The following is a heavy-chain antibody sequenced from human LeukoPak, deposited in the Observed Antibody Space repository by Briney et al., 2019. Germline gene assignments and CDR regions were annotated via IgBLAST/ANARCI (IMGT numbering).Heavy chain of an antibody. D-gene: IGHD3-10*02. J-gene: IGHJ4*02. CDR3: AREARGPNVRPPKYYFDY. Sequence: SQTLSLTCTVSGGSISSGGYYWSWLRQHPGTGLEWIGYIYYSGSTYYNPSLKSQVTISVDTSKNQFSLKLSSVTAADTAVYYCAREARGPNVRPPKYYFDYWGQGTLVTVSS. V-gene: IGHV4-31*01. CDR1: GGSISSGGYY. CDR2: IYYSGST.